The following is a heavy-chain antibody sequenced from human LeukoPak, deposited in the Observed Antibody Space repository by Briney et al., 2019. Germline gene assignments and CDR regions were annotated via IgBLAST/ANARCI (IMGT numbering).Heavy chain of an antibody. CDR3: ARDFGFSPSSGYSFDY. D-gene: IGHD3-22*01. CDR2: ISGDGGST. V-gene: IGHV3-43*02. CDR1: GFSFDDYA. J-gene: IGHJ4*02. Sequence: GGSLRLSCAAPGFSFDDYAIHWVRQAPGKGLEWVSLISGDGGSTFYADSVKGRFTISRDNSKNTLYLQMNSLRADDTAVYYCARDFGFSPSSGYSFDYWGQGTLVTVSS.